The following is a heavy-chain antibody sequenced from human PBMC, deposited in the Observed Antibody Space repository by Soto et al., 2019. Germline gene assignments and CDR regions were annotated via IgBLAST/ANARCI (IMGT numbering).Heavy chain of an antibody. Sequence: QVQLVESGGGVVQPGTSLRLSCAASGFRFKSFVMHWVRQAPGKGLEWVAFTSYDGNNKDYGDSVKGRFTVSRDNSQNTLHLQMDFLRPDDTALFYCARWGTTGRFDLWGQGTLVSVSS. J-gene: IGHJ4*02. V-gene: IGHV3-30*19. CDR2: TSYDGNNK. CDR1: GFRFKSFV. D-gene: IGHD3-16*01. CDR3: ARWGTTGRFDL.